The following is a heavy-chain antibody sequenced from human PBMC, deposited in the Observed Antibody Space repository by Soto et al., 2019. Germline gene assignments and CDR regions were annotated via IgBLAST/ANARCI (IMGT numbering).Heavy chain of an antibody. CDR1: GFTFSNYA. V-gene: IGHV3-23*01. D-gene: IGHD6-25*01. CDR3: AKGLFSTGGFFDY. J-gene: IGHJ4*02. CDR2: ISTSGVGS. Sequence: PGGSLRLSCAASGFTFSNYAMSWVRQAPGEGLEWVSTISTSGVGSFYADFVEGRFTISRDISKNTLYLQMFSLRADDTAVYYCAKGLFSTGGFFDYWGLGTLVTVSS.